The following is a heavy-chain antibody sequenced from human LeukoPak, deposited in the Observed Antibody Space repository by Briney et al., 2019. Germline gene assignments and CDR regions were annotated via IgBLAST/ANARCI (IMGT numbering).Heavy chain of an antibody. CDR3: ARAVQLGLFDY. Sequence: SETLSLTCTVSGGSISSNYWSWIRQPPGKGLEWIGYIYYSGSTNYNPSLKSRVTISIDTSKNQFSLKLSSVTAADTAVYYCARAVQLGLFDYWGQGTLVTVSS. D-gene: IGHD1-1*01. CDR2: IYYSGST. CDR1: GGSISSNY. J-gene: IGHJ4*02. V-gene: IGHV4-59*12.